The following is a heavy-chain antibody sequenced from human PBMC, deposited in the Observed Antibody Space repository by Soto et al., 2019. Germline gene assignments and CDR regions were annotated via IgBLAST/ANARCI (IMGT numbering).Heavy chain of an antibody. CDR3: ARDRIHSSGYSIDY. D-gene: IGHD3-22*01. CDR1: GGSISRGGYY. J-gene: IGHJ4*02. V-gene: IGHV4-31*03. Sequence: TSETLSLTCTVSGGSISRGGYYWIWIRQHPGKGLEWIGYIYYSGSTYYNPSLKSRVTISVDTSKNQFSLKLSSVTAADTAVYYCARDRIHSSGYSIDYWGQGTLVTVSS. CDR2: IYYSGST.